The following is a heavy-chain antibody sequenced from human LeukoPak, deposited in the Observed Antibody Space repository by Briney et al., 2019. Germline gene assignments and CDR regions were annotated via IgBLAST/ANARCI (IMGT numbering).Heavy chain of an antibody. D-gene: IGHD3-22*01. Sequence: GASVKDSCKASGGTFSSYAISWVRQAPGQGLEWMGGIIPIFGTANYAQKFQGRVTITADKSTSTAYMELSSLRSDDTAVYYCARVDDRGHYYDSSGPRKLFDYWGQGTLVTVSS. CDR1: GGTFSSYA. CDR2: IIPIFGTA. CDR3: ARVDDRGHYYDSSGPRKLFDY. V-gene: IGHV1-69*06. J-gene: IGHJ4*02.